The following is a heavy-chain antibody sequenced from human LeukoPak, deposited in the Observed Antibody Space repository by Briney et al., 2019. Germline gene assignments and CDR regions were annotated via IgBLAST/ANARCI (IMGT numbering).Heavy chain of an antibody. J-gene: IGHJ4*02. V-gene: IGHV1-46*01. CDR2: INPSSGTI. D-gene: IGHD3-3*01. Sequence: GASVKVSCKASGYTFTRFYIHWVRQAPGRGLEWMGIINPSSGTITYAQKFQGRVTMTRDMSTTTVYMELSSLISDDTAVYYCARAPYYDVWSNYLPMDHWGQGTLVTVSS. CDR1: GYTFTRFY. CDR3: ARAPYYDVWSNYLPMDH.